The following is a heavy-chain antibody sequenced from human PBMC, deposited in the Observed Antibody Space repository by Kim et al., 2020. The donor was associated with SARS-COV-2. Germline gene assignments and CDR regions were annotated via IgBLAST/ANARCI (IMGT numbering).Heavy chain of an antibody. J-gene: IGHJ4*01. Sequence: GGSLRLSCVGSGYTFYRDAMTWVRQAPGKGLEWVSGITNTGYTTYYADAVKGRFTISRDNSKNTLYLQMNTLTAEDTATHYCARIDNDYRSYWGHGTLVT. CDR2: ITNTGYTT. D-gene: IGHD4-17*01. CDR3: ARIDNDYRSY. V-gene: IGHV3-23*01. CDR1: GYTFYRDA.